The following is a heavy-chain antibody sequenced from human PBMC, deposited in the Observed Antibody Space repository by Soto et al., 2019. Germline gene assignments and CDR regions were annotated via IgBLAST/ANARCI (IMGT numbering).Heavy chain of an antibody. CDR2: IGGSGRDT. D-gene: IGHD1-7*01. CDR3: AKGGTITATSMDV. V-gene: IGHV3-23*01. CDR1: GFTFSSYA. Sequence: GGSLRLSCAASGFTFSSYAMNWVRQAPGKGLEWVSAIGGSGRDTYYADSVKGRFIISRDNSKNTLDLHMNRLRAEDTALYYCAKGGTITATSMDVWGTGTTVTVSS. J-gene: IGHJ6*03.